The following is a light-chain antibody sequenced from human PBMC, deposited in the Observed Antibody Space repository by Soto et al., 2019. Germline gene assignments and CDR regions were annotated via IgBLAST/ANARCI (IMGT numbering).Light chain of an antibody. Sequence: QSALTQPASVSGSPGQSITISCTGTSSDVGGYNYVSWYQQHPGKAPKLMIYEGSKRPSGASNRFSGSKSGNTASLTISGLQAEDEADYYCSSYTSSSTRVFGGGTKLTVL. J-gene: IGLJ3*02. CDR2: EGS. V-gene: IGLV2-14*01. CDR1: SSDVGGYNY. CDR3: SSYTSSSTRV.